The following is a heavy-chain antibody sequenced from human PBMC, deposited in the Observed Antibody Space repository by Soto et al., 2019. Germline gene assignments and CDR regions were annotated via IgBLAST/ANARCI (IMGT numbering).Heavy chain of an antibody. J-gene: IGHJ6*02. CDR1: GFTFSSYA. Sequence: QVQLVESGGGVVQPGRSLRLSCAASGFTFSSYAMHWVRQAPGKGLEWVAVISYDGSNKYYADSVKGRFTISRDNSKNTRYMQMNSLRAEDTAVYYCARDQYIYGGNSVVQYYYYGMDVWGQGTTVTVSS. CDR2: ISYDGSNK. CDR3: ARDQYIYGGNSVVQYYYYGMDV. D-gene: IGHD2-21*02. V-gene: IGHV3-30-3*01.